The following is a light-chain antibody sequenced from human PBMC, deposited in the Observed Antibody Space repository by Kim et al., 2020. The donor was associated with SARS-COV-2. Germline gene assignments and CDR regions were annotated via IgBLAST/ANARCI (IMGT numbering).Light chain of an antibody. J-gene: IGKJ2*01. CDR2: ERC. CDR1: QSISSR. V-gene: IGKV1-12*01. CDR3: QQGSSFPYT. Sequence: SVGNRITMTSRAGQSISSRVAWYQQKAGRAPKLLVVERCRLHTGVPSRFSGSGSRTDFTLTISSLQPEDFATYCGQQGSSFPYTFCQGTKLEI.